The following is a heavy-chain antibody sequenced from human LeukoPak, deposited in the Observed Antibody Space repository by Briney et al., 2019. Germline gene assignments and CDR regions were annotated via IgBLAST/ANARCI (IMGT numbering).Heavy chain of an antibody. CDR1: GFTFSSYA. Sequence: GGSLRLSCAASGFTFSSYAMRWVRQAPGKGLEWVAVISYDGSNKYYADSVKGRFTISRDNSKNTLYLQMNSLRAEDTAVYYCARILVGATTGTFDYWGQGTLVTVSS. J-gene: IGHJ4*02. D-gene: IGHD1-26*01. V-gene: IGHV3-30*04. CDR3: ARILVGATTGTFDY. CDR2: ISYDGSNK.